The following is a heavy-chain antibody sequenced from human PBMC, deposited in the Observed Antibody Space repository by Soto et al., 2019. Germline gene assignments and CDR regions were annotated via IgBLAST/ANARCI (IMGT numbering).Heavy chain of an antibody. CDR3: ARHVPAAGYYYGMDV. CDR2: IIPSFGTA. CDR1: GGTFSSYA. J-gene: IGHJ6*02. V-gene: IGHV1-69*12. D-gene: IGHD2-2*01. Sequence: QVQLVQAGAEVKKPVYSVKVSCKASGGTFSSYAISWVRQAPGQGLEWMGGIIPSFGTANYAQKFQGRVTITADESTSTAYMELGRLRSEDTAVYSCARHVPAAGYYYGMDVWGQGTTVTVSS.